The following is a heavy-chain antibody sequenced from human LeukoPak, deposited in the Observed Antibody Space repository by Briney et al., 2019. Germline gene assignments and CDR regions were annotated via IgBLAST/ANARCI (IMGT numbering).Heavy chain of an antibody. CDR3: VRGNDYGGPHY. V-gene: IGHV3-48*01. J-gene: IGHJ4*02. CDR2: IRGNSETI. CDR1: GFIFSNYG. D-gene: IGHD4-23*01. Sequence: GGSLRLSCTASGFIFSNYGMNWVRQAPGKGLEWISYIRGNSETIHYADSVKGRFTISRDNAKNSLSLQMTSLRAEDTAVYYCVRGNDYGGPHYWGQGTLVTVSS.